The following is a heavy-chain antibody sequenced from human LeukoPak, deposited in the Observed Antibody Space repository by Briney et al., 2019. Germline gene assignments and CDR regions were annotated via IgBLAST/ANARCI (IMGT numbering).Heavy chain of an antibody. CDR2: IYSGGST. J-gene: IGHJ4*02. CDR1: GFTVSSNY. Sequence: PGGSLRLSCAASGFTVSSNYMSWVRQAPGKGLEWVSVIYSGGSTYYADSVKGRFTISRDDSKNMVFLQMNSLRVEDTAVYYCARLPGGRQQNWGQGTLVTVSS. CDR3: ARLPGGRQQN. V-gene: IGHV3-53*01. D-gene: IGHD2-15*01.